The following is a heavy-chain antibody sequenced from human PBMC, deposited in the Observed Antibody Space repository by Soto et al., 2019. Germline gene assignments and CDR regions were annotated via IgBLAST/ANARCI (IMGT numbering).Heavy chain of an antibody. CDR1: GGSINTAD. CDR3: ARDSDDFWSGYGFDY. CDR2: IYYSGST. Sequence: SETLSPTFTVSGGSINTADWSWSRQPPGKGLEWLGYIYYSGSTNYNPSLKSRVTISVDTSKNQFSLKLSSVTAADTAVYYCARDSDDFWSGYGFDYWGQGTLVTVSS. D-gene: IGHD3-3*01. J-gene: IGHJ4*02. V-gene: IGHV4-59*13.